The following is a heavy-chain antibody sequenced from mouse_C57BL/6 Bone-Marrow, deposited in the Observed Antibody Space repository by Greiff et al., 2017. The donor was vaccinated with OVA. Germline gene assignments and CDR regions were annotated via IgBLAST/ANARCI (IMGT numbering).Heavy chain of an antibody. CDR2: LSSGGDYI. CDR3: TRGSKYYYGSSWNFDY. J-gene: IGHJ2*01. CDR1: GFTFSSYA. D-gene: IGHD1-1*01. V-gene: IGHV5-9-1*02. Sequence: EVKLMESGEGLVKPGGSLKLSCAASGFTFSSYAMSWVRQTPEKRLEWVAYLSSGGDYIYYADTVKGRFTISRDKARNTLYLQMSSLKSEDTAMYYGTRGSKYYYGSSWNFDYWGQGTTLTVSS.